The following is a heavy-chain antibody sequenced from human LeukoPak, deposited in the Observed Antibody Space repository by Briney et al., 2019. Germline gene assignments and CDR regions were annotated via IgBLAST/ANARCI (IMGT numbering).Heavy chain of an antibody. V-gene: IGHV3-30*02. Sequence: PGGSLRLSCGASGFTFSNYGMLWVRQAPGKGLEWVAFIRYDGNNKPYADSVKGRFTISRDNSKNTLYLHINSLRAEDTAVYYCAKDNPLDYWGQGTLVIVSS. J-gene: IGHJ4*02. D-gene: IGHD1-14*01. CDR3: AKDNPLDY. CDR2: IRYDGNNK. CDR1: GFTFSNYG.